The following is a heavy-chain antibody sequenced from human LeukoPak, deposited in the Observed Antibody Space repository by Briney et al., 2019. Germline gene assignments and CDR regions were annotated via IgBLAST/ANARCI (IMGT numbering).Heavy chain of an antibody. J-gene: IGHJ4*02. D-gene: IGHD3-9*01. V-gene: IGHV4-39*07. CDR1: GGSISSSTYS. CDR3: AREWDTSSFDPRASGDH. Sequence: SETLSLTCTVSGGSISSSTYSWGWIRQPPGKGLEWIGNIYYSGNTFYNPSLKSRVTISLDTSKHQFSLKLTSVTAADTAVYYCAREWDTSSFDPRASGDHWGQGTPVTVSS. CDR2: IYYSGNT.